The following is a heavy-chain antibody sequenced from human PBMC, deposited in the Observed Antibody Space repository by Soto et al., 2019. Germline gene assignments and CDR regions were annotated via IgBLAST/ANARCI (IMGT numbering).Heavy chain of an antibody. D-gene: IGHD3-9*01. V-gene: IGHV1-2*02. CDR3: ARPPGYISDWYYFDL. Sequence: QVQLVQSGAEVKKPGASVKVSCEASGYNFIDYYMHWVRQAPGQGFEWMGMIRPKSGGTNYAQKFEGRVTMTSDTYPNTAYMELSSLISEDTAVYYCARPPGYISDWYYFDLWGQGTLVTVSS. CDR1: GYNFIDYY. J-gene: IGHJ4*02. CDR2: IRPKSGGT.